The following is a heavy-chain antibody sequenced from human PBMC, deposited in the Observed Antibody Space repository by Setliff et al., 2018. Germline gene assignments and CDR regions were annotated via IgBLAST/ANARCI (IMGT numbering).Heavy chain of an antibody. J-gene: IGHJ4*02. CDR2: IRNDGSDK. V-gene: IGHV3-30*02. CDR3: VRGYCSSSSCYGTMGY. D-gene: IGHD2-2*01. CDR1: GFTFSSYG. Sequence: GGSLRLSCAASGFTFSSYGMHWVRQAPGKGLEWVAFIRNDGSDKYYADSVKGRFTISRDNAKNTLYLQMNSLRAEDTAVYYCVRGYCSSSSCYGTMGYWGQGTLVTVSS.